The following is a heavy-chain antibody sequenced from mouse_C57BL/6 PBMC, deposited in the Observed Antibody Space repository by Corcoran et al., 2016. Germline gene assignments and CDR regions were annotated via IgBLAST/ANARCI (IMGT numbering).Heavy chain of an antibody. CDR1: GYTFTDYY. V-gene: IGHV1-26*01. Sequence: EVQLQQSGPELVKPGASVKISCKASGYTFTDYYMNWVKQSHGKSLEWIGDINPNNGGTSYNQKFKGKATLTVDKSSSTAYMELRSLTSEDSAVYYCARFERYYAMDYWGQGTSVTVSS. J-gene: IGHJ4*01. CDR3: ARFERYYAMDY. CDR2: INPNNGGT.